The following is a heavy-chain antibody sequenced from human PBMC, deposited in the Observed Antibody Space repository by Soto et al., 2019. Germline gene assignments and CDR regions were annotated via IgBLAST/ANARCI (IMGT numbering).Heavy chain of an antibody. CDR3: AKDGGDYQYYYPN. V-gene: IGHV3-9*01. Sequence: EVQLVESGGGLVQPGRSLRLSCAASGFIFDDYGMHWVRQAPGKGLEWVSSISWSGDNIADADSVKGRFTISRDNAKDSLYLQMDSLSTEDTALYYCAKDGGDYQYYYPNRGQGTLVTGS. CDR2: ISWSGDNI. D-gene: IGHD3-10*01. J-gene: IGHJ4*01. CDR1: GFIFDDYG.